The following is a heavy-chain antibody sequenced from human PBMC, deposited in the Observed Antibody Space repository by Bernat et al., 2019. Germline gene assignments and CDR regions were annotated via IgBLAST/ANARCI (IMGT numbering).Heavy chain of an antibody. CDR2: ISYDGSNK. J-gene: IGHJ4*02. CDR3: AARTTGTTWTTDY. V-gene: IGHV3-30-3*01. D-gene: IGHD1-1*01. CDR1: GFTFSSYA. Sequence: QVQLVESGGGVVQPGRSLRLSCAASGFTFSSYAMHWVRQAPGKGLEWVAVISYDGSNKYYADSVKGRFTISRDNSKNTLYLQMNSLRAEDPAVYSCAARTTGTTWTTDYWGQGTLVTVSS.